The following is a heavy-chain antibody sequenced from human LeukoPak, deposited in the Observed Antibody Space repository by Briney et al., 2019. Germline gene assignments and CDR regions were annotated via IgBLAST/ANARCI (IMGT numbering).Heavy chain of an antibody. D-gene: IGHD6-13*01. CDR3: ARLIAAAGTDY. CDR2: ISDGGTNT. CDR1: EFTFSDYY. Sequence: TGGSLRLSCAASEFTFSDYYMSWIRQAPGKGLEWVSSISDGGTNTYYAVSVKGRFTISRDNSKNTLYLQMNSLRAEDTAVYYCARLIAAAGTDYWGQGTLVTVSS. V-gene: IGHV3-23*01. J-gene: IGHJ4*02.